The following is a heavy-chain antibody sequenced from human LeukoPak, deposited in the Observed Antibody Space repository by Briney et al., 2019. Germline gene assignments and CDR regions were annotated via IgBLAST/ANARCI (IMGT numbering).Heavy chain of an antibody. CDR1: GFSFSSYG. V-gene: IGHV3-23*01. J-gene: IGHJ4*02. CDR2: ISGSGGST. D-gene: IGHD4-17*01. Sequence: TGGSLRLSCAASGFSFSSYGMSWVRQAPGKGLEWVSAISGSGGSTYYADSVKGRFTISRDNSKNTLYLQMNSLRAEDTAVYYCAKVSLYGDYYFDYWGQGTLVTVSS. CDR3: AKVSLYGDYYFDY.